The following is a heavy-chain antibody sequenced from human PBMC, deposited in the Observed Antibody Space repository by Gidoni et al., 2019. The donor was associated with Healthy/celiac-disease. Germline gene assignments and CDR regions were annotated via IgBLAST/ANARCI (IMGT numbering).Heavy chain of an antibody. D-gene: IGHD6-13*01. V-gene: IGHV3-9*01. Sequence: EVQLVESGGGLVQPGRSLRLSCAASGFTFVDYAMHWVRHAPGKGLEWVSGISWNRGSIGYADSVKGRFTISRDNAKNSRYLQMNSLRAEDTALYYCAKIGIAAAGPMSIDYWGQGTLVTVSS. CDR3: AKIGIAAAGPMSIDY. CDR1: GFTFVDYA. J-gene: IGHJ4*02. CDR2: ISWNRGSI.